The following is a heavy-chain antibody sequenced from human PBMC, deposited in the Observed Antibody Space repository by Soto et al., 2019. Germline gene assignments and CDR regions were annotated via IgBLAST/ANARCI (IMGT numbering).Heavy chain of an antibody. V-gene: IGHV1-3*01. D-gene: IGHD4-17*01. J-gene: IGHJ4*02. Sequence: ASVNFSCKASGYIFTSYALHWLRQAPGQRLEWMGWINAGNGDTKYSQKFQGRITITRDTSATTAHMDLSSLTSEDTAVYYCARLNGGFHYWGQGTLVTVSS. CDR3: ARLNGGFHY. CDR1: GYIFTSYA. CDR2: INAGNGDT.